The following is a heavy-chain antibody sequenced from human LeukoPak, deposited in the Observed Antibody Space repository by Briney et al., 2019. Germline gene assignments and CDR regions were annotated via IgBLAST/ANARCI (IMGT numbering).Heavy chain of an antibody. CDR3: ARGGYCTGTSCFLPDY. D-gene: IGHD2-8*02. CDR1: GYTFTSYG. CDR2: NDPDSGVT. V-gene: IGHV1-18*01. Sequence: ASVKVSCKASGYTFTSYGISWVRQAPGQGLEWMGWNDPDSGVTKFPQKFQGRVSMTTDTSITTAYMELSSLRSDDTAVYYCARGGYCTGTSCFLPDYWGQGTLVTVSS. J-gene: IGHJ4*02.